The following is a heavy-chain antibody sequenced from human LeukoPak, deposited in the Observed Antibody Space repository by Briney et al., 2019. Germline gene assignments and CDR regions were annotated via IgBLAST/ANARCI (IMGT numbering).Heavy chain of an antibody. V-gene: IGHV3-48*03. CDR1: GFTFRSYE. J-gene: IGHJ4*02. D-gene: IGHD1-26*01. CDR2: ITSSGSTI. Sequence: GGSLRLSCAASGFTFRSYEMNWVRQAPGKGLEWVSYITSSGSTIYYADSVKGRFTISRDNAKNSLYLQMSSLRAEDTAVYYCARDHIVGATNFDDWGQGTLVTVSS. CDR3: ARDHIVGATNFDD.